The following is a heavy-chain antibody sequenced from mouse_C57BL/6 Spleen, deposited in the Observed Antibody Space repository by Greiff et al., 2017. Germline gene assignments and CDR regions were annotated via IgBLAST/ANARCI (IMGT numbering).Heavy chain of an antibody. V-gene: IGHV1-82*01. Sequence: VQGVESGPELVKPGASVKISCKASGYAFSSSWMNWVKQRPGKGLEWIGRIYPGDGDTNYNGKFKGKATLTADKSSSTAYMQLSSLPSEDSAVYFCASTTVVAPVDYWGQGTTLTVAT. CDR1: GYAFSSSW. D-gene: IGHD1-1*01. J-gene: IGHJ2*01. CDR3: ASTTVVAPVDY. CDR2: IYPGDGDT.